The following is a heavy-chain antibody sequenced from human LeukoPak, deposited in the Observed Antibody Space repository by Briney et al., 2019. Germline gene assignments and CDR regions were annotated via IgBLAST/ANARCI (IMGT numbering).Heavy chain of an antibody. CDR2: IIPIFGTA. CDR1: GGTFSSYA. D-gene: IGHD6-19*01. CDR3: ARDLGSGWCGERGWFDP. Sequence: SVKVSCKASGGTFSSYAISWVRQAPGQGLEWMGGIIPIFGTANYAQKFQGRVTITTDESTSTAYMELSSLRSEDTAVYYCARDLGSGWCGERGWFDPWGQGTLVTVSS. J-gene: IGHJ5*02. V-gene: IGHV1-69*05.